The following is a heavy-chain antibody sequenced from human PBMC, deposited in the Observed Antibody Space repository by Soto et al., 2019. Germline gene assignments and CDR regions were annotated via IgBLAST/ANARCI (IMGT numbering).Heavy chain of an antibody. Sequence: GGSLRLSCAASGFTFSSYWMSWVRQAPGKGLGWVANIKQDGSEKYYVDSVKGRFTISRDNAKNSLYLQMNSLRAEDTAVYYCARDQLRFLEWLSYGMDDWRQRTTVTVSS. J-gene: IGHJ6*02. CDR3: ARDQLRFLEWLSYGMDD. V-gene: IGHV3-7*03. CDR1: GFTFSSYW. D-gene: IGHD3-3*01. CDR2: IKQDGSEK.